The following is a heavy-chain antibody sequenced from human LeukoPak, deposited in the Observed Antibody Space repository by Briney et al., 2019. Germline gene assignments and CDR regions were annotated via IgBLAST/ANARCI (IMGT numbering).Heavy chain of an antibody. J-gene: IGHJ4*02. CDR2: ISGSGGST. CDR1: GFTFSSYG. CDR3: AKDDHGDDIPYFDY. Sequence: PGGSLRLSCAASGFTFSSYGMSWVRQAPGKGLEWVSAISGSGGSTYYADSVKGRFTISRENSKNTLYLQMNSLRAEDTAVYYCAKDDHGDDIPYFDYWGQGTLVTVSS. V-gene: IGHV3-23*01. D-gene: IGHD3-9*01.